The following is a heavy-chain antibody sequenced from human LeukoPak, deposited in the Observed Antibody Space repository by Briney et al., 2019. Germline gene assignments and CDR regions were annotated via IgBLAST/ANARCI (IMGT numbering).Heavy chain of an antibody. CDR3: TPRPDSSGYYYYYYYMDV. D-gene: IGHD3-22*01. CDR1: GFTFSNAW. Sequence: GGSLRLSCAASGFTFSNAWMSWVRQAPGKGLEWVGRIKSKTDGGTTDYAAPVKGRFTISRDDSKNTLYLQMNSLKTEDTAVYYCTPRPDSSGYYYYYYYMDVWGKGTTVTVSS. V-gene: IGHV3-15*01. CDR2: IKSKTDGGTT. J-gene: IGHJ6*03.